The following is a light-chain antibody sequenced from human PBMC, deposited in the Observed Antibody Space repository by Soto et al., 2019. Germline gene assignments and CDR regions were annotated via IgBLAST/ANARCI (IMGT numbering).Light chain of an antibody. Sequence: QSALTQPASVSGSLGQSITISCTGTSSDVGGYKYVSWYQQYPGKAPKLMIFEVRNRPSGVSNRFSGSKSGNTASLTISGLQAEDESDYYCTSYTSSSTLIFGGGTKLTVL. V-gene: IGLV2-14*01. CDR1: SSDVGGYKY. CDR2: EVR. CDR3: TSYTSSSTLI. J-gene: IGLJ2*01.